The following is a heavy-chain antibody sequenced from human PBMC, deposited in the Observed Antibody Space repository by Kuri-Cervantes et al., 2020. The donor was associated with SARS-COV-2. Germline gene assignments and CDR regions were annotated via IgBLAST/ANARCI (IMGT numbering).Heavy chain of an antibody. CDR3: AKAPRGGVWFDP. D-gene: IGHD3-16*01. CDR2: ISGSGGST. Sequence: AGSLRLSCAASGFTFSSYAMSWVRQAPGKGLEWVSAISGSGGSTYYADSVKGRFTISRDNSKNTLYLQMNSLRAEDTAVYYCAKAPRGGVWFDPWGQGTLVTVSS. CDR1: GFTFSSYA. J-gene: IGHJ5*02. V-gene: IGHV3-23*01.